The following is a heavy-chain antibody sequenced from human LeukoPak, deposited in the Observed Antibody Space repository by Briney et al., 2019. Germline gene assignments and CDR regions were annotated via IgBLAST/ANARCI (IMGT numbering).Heavy chain of an antibody. CDR1: GASISSYY. CDR2: IYYSET. Sequence: SGTLSLTCAVSGASISSYYWSWIRQSPGKGLEWIGNIYYSETNYNPSLKSRVIISADTSKNQFSLRLTSVTAADTAVYYCARDVWGIGAADGVKNYHYCYMDVWSKGTTVTVSS. CDR3: ARDVWGIGAADGVKNYHYCYMDV. J-gene: IGHJ6*03. D-gene: IGHD6-13*01. V-gene: IGHV4-59*01.